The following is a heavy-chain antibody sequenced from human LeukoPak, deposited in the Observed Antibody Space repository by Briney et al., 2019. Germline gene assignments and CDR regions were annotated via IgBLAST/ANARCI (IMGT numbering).Heavy chain of an antibody. V-gene: IGHV4-4*02. D-gene: IGHD5-24*01. J-gene: IGHJ4*02. CDR3: ARNRDGYNSFDY. Sequence: SETLSLTCTVSGGSISSSNWWSWVRQPPGKGLEWIGEIYPGGSTNYNPSFTSRVTISLDKSKNQFSLKLSSVTAADTAVYYCARNRDGYNSFDYWGQGTLVTVSS. CDR2: IYPGGST. CDR1: GGSISSSNW.